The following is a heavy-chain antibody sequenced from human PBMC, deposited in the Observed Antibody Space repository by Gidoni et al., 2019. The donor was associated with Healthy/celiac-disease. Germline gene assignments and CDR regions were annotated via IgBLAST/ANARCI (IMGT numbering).Heavy chain of an antibody. J-gene: IGHJ4*02. D-gene: IGHD3-3*01. CDR2: IKQDGSEK. CDR1: GFTFSSYW. V-gene: IGHV3-7*01. Sequence: EVQLVESGGGLVQPGGSLRLSCPASGFTFSSYWMSWVRQAPGKGLEWVANIKQDGSEKYYVDSVKGRFTISRDNAKNSLYLQMNSLRAEDTAVYYCAREGLITIFGVVISESYFDYWGQGTLVTVSS. CDR3: AREGLITIFGVVISESYFDY.